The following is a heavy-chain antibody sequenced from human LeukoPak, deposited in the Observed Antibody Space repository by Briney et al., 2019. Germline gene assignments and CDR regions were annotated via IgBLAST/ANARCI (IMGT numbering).Heavy chain of an antibody. CDR3: ARDYYDSSGYYYGTAAFDI. J-gene: IGHJ3*02. CDR2: ISGSGGST. D-gene: IGHD3-22*01. Sequence: PGRSLRLSCAASGFTFSSYAMSWVRQAPGKGLEWVSAISGSGGSTYYADSVKGRFTISRDNSKNTLYLQMNSLRAEDTAVYYCARDYYDSSGYYYGTAAFDIWGQGTMVTVSS. V-gene: IGHV3-23*01. CDR1: GFTFSSYA.